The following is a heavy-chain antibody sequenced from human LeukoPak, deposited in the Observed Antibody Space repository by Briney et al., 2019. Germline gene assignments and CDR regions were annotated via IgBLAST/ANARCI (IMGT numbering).Heavy chain of an antibody. J-gene: IGHJ5*02. V-gene: IGHV3-30-3*01. CDR3: ARDLRKGPPPPTEYGDYGFDP. D-gene: IGHD4-17*01. CDR2: ISYDGSNK. Sequence: PGGSLRLSCAASGFTFSSYAMHWVRQAPGRGLEWVAVISYDGSNKYYAGSVKGRFTISRDNSKNTLYLQMNSPRAEDTAVYYCARDLRKGPPPPTEYGDYGFDPWGQGTLVTVSS. CDR1: GFTFSSYA.